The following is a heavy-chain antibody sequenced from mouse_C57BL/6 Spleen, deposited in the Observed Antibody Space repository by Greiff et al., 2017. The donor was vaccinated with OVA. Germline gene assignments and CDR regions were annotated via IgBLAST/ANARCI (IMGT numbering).Heavy chain of an antibody. CDR3: ARYGAGDY. J-gene: IGHJ2*01. CDR1: GFTFTDYY. Sequence: EVKLMESGGGLVQPGGSLSLSCAASGFTFTDYYISWVRQPPGKALEWLGFIRHKANGYTTEYSAYVKGRFTISRSNTQSILYLQMNALRAYDSATYYCARYGAGDYWGQGTTLTVSS. V-gene: IGHV7-3*01. CDR2: IRHKANGYTT.